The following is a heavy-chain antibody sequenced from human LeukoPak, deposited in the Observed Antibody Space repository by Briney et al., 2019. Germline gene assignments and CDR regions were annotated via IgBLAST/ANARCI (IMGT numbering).Heavy chain of an antibody. Sequence: PGGSLRLSCAASGFTFSRYSMNWVRQAPGKGLEWVSYISSKNVIYYADSVKGRFTISRDNAKNSLYLQMNSLRAEDTAVYYCARELKSYPYYFDYWGQGTLVTVSS. CDR1: GFTFSRYS. CDR2: ISSKNVI. CDR3: ARELKSYPYYFDY. V-gene: IGHV3-48*04. D-gene: IGHD5-18*01. J-gene: IGHJ4*02.